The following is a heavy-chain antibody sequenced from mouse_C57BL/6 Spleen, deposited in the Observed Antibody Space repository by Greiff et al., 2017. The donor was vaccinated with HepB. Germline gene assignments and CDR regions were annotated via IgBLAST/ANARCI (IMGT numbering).Heavy chain of an antibody. Sequence: QVQLQQPGAELVKPGASVKLSCKASGYTFTSYWIHWVKQRPGQGLEWIGMIHPNSGSTNYNEKFKSKATLTVDKSSSTAYMQLSSLTSEDSAVYYCARGTTVVAKDYWGQGTTLTVSS. J-gene: IGHJ2*01. CDR1: GYTFTSYW. CDR2: IHPNSGST. V-gene: IGHV1-64*01. D-gene: IGHD1-1*01. CDR3: ARGTTVVAKDY.